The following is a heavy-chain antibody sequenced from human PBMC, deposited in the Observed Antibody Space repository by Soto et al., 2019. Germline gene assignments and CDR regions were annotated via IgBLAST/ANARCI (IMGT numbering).Heavy chain of an antibody. Sequence: QVQLVESGGGVVQPGRSLRLSFAASGFTFSSYAMHCVRQAPGKGLEWVAVISYDGSNKYYADSVKGRFTISRDNSKNTLYLQMNSLRAEDTAVYYCASGGDCYYWGQGTLVTVSS. J-gene: IGHJ4*02. CDR3: ASGGDCYY. V-gene: IGHV3-30-3*01. CDR1: GFTFSSYA. CDR2: ISYDGSNK. D-gene: IGHD2-21*02.